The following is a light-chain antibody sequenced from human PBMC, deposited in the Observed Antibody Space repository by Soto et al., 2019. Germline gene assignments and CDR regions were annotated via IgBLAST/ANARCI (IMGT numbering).Light chain of an antibody. CDR3: TSYAGSNIPVL. CDR1: SSDVGGYNF. Sequence: QSVLTQPPSASGSPGQSVTISCTGTSSDVGGYNFVSWYQQHPGKAPKLMIYDVTERPSGVPDRFSGSKSGNTASLTVSGLQGEDEADSYCTSYAGSNIPVLFGGGTKLTVL. V-gene: IGLV2-8*01. CDR2: DVT. J-gene: IGLJ2*01.